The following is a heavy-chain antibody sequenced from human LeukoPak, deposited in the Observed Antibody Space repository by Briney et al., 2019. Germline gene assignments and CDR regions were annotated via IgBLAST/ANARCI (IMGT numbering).Heavy chain of an antibody. D-gene: IGHD3-3*01. Sequence: SVKVSCKASGGTFSSYAIGWVRQAPGQGLEWTGGFIAIFGTANYAQKFQGRVTITTDESTSTVYMELSSLRSEDTAVYYCARGFYYDFWSGYYVYWGQGTLVTVSS. CDR1: GGTFSSYA. J-gene: IGHJ4*02. V-gene: IGHV1-69*05. CDR3: ARGFYYDFWSGYYVY. CDR2: FIAIFGTA.